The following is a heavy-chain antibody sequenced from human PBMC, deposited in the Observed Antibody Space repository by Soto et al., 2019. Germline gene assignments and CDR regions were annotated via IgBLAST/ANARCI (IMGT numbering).Heavy chain of an antibody. CDR1: GFSFSNYG. CDR3: AKLLPPPERAGLSSFDY. Sequence: PGGSLRLSCAASGFSFSNYGMAWVRQAPGKGLAWVSSIDAGGSRTYYADSLKGRLTISRDNSRNTLYLQMNSLTAEDTAAYYCAKLLPPPERAGLSSFDYWGQGTLVTVSS. D-gene: IGHD3-16*02. CDR2: IDAGGSRT. J-gene: IGHJ4*02. V-gene: IGHV3-23*01.